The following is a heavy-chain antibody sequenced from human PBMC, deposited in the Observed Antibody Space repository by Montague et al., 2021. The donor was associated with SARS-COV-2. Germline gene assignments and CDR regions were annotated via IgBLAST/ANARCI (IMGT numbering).Heavy chain of an antibody. J-gene: IGHJ6*03. CDR3: ARDVRGYRLVLHYYYYYIDV. V-gene: IGHV6-1*01. CDR2: TYLMSKWYN. CDR1: GDSVSGNSLS. Sequence: CATSGDSVSGNSLSCNSTEQSPSRRLEWLGRTYLMSKWYNDYAVSVKSRITINPDTSKNQFSLQLNSVTPEDTAVYYCARDVRGYRLVLHYYYYYIDVWGKGTTVTVPS. D-gene: IGHD3-22*01.